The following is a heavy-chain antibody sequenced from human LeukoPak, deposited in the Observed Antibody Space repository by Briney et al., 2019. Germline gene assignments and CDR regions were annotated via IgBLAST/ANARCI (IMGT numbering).Heavy chain of an antibody. Sequence: ASVKVSCKASGYAFTSYGISWVRQAPGQGLEWMGWISAYSGNTNYAQKLQGRVTMTTDTSTSTAYMELRSLRSDDTAVYYCAREGTTPYYFDYWGQGTLVTVSS. CDR2: ISAYSGNT. CDR1: GYAFTSYG. J-gene: IGHJ4*02. V-gene: IGHV1-18*04. D-gene: IGHD2-2*01. CDR3: AREGTTPYYFDY.